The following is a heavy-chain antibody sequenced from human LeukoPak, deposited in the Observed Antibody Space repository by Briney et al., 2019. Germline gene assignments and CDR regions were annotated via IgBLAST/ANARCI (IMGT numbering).Heavy chain of an antibody. CDR3: ARAPTTVTTDGY. CDR2: INPNSGAT. V-gene: IGHV1-2*02. J-gene: IGHJ4*02. CDR1: GYTFTDYY. D-gene: IGHD4-17*01. Sequence: ASVEVSCKASGYTFTDYYMHWVRQAPGQGLEWMGWINPNSGATNYAQKFQGRVTMTRDTSIRTAYMELSRLRSDDTAVYYCARAPTTVTTDGYWGQGTLVTVSS.